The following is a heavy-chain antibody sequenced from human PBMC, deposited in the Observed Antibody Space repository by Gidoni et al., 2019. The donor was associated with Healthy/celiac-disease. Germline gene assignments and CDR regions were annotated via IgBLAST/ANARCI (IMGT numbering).Heavy chain of an antibody. CDR2: IGYDGSNK. Sequence: QVQLVESGGGVVQPGRSLRLSCAASGFTFSSYGLHWVRQAPGKGLEWVAVIGYDGSNKYYADSVKGRFTISRDNSKNTLYLQVNSLRAEDTAVYYCARWESSGISYYDFWSGHYYFDYWGQGTLVTVSS. V-gene: IGHV3-33*01. D-gene: IGHD3-3*01. J-gene: IGHJ4*02. CDR3: ARWESSGISYYDFWSGHYYFDY. CDR1: GFTFSSYG.